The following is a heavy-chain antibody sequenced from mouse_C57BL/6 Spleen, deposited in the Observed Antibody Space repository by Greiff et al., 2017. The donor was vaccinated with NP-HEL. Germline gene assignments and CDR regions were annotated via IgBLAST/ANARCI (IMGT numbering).Heavy chain of an antibody. D-gene: IGHD1-1*01. J-gene: IGHJ4*01. CDR1: GFTFSDYY. CDR2: ISNGGGST. V-gene: IGHV5-12*01. CDR3: ARIITTYYYAMDY. Sequence: EVQLQESGGGLVQPGGSLKLSCAASGFTFSDYYMYWVRQTPEKRLEWVAYISNGGGSTYYPDTVKGRFTISRDNAKNTLYLQMSRLKSEDTAMYYCARIITTYYYAMDYWGQGTSVTVSS.